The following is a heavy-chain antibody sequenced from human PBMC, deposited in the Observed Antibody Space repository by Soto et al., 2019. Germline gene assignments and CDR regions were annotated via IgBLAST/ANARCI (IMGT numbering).Heavy chain of an antibody. Sequence: EVQLVESGGGLVQPGGSLRLSCAASGFTFSSYWMSWVRQAPGMGLEWLAIIKKDGSETHYVDAVKGRFTISRDNAKKSLFLQMHSLRTDDTAVYYCARGAGWESDYWGQGTLVTVSS. V-gene: IGHV3-7*03. CDR2: IKKDGSET. J-gene: IGHJ4*02. D-gene: IGHD1-26*01. CDR3: ARGAGWESDY. CDR1: GFTFSSYW.